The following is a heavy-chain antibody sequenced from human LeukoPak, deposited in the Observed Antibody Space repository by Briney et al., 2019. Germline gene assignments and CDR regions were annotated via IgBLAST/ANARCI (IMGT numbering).Heavy chain of an antibody. V-gene: IGHV3-7*05. CDR1: GFTLSSYW. Sequence: GGSLRLSCAASGFTLSSYWMSWVRQAPGKGPEWVANIKQDGSEKYYVDSVKGRFTISRDNAENSLYLQMNSLRAEDTALYYCARGFRGANWFDPWGQGTLVTVSS. J-gene: IGHJ5*02. CDR2: IKQDGSEK. CDR3: ARGFRGANWFDP. D-gene: IGHD3-10*01.